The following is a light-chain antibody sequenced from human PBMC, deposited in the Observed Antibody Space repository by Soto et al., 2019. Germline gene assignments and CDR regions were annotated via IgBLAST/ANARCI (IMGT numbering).Light chain of an antibody. CDR3: MQGTHGPGT. CDR2: KVS. V-gene: IGKV2-30*01. J-gene: IGKJ1*01. CDR1: QTPLYSDGNTY. Sequence: DVVITQSPLSLRVRFGESGSISFRATQTPLYSDGNTYLNWFQQRPGQSRRRLIYKVSNRDSGVPDRFSGSGSGTDFTLKISSVEAEDVGVYYCMQGTHGPGTFGKGTKVDIK.